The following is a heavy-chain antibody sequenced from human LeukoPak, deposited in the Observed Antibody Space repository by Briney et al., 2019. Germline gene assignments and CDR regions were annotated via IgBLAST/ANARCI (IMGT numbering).Heavy chain of an antibody. J-gene: IGHJ4*02. CDR3: ARHPKKNGIVGATIYD. D-gene: IGHD1-26*01. Sequence: SETLSLTCTVSGGSISPLYWGWIRQPPGKGLEFIGYIYYSGTTNYNPSLRCRVTISVDTSKNQFSLKLSSVTAADTAVYYCARHPKKNGIVGATIYDWGQGTLVTVSS. CDR2: IYYSGTT. V-gene: IGHV4-59*08. CDR1: GGSISPLY.